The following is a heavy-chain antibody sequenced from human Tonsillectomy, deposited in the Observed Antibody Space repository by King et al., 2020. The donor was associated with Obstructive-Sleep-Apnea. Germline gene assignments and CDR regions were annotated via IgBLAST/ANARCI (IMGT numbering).Heavy chain of an antibody. CDR2: INPNSGGT. Sequence: HVQLVESGAEVKKPGASVKVSCKASGYTFTGYYMHWVRQAPGQGLEWMGWINPNSGGTNYAQKFQGRVTMSRDTSISTAYMELTSLLSADTAVYYCARTFKPGYCSGGSCSPMDVWGQGTTVTVSS. J-gene: IGHJ6*02. V-gene: IGHV1-2*02. CDR3: ARTFKPGYCSGGSCSPMDV. D-gene: IGHD2-15*01. CDR1: GYTFTGYY.